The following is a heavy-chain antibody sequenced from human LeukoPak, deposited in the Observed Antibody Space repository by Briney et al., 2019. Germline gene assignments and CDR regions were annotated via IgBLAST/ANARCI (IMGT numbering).Heavy chain of an antibody. V-gene: IGHV3-23*01. J-gene: IGHJ4*02. CDR3: VSAMARKDY. CDR2: ISGSGDFT. CDR1: GITFSSYA. Sequence: GGSLRLSCATSGITFSSYAMSWVRQAPGKGLEWVSAISGSGDFTYYADSVKGRFSISRDNSKNTLYLQLNSPRVDDTAVYYCVSAMARKDYWGQGTLVTVSS. D-gene: IGHD3-10*01.